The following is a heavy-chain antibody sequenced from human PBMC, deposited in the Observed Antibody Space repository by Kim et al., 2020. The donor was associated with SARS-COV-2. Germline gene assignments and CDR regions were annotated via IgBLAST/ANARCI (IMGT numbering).Heavy chain of an antibody. CDR2: VKHNGTED. D-gene: IGHD3-10*01. V-gene: IGHV3-7*05. J-gene: IGHJ3*01. Sequence: GGSLRLSCVGSGFGFSAFWMAWVRQAPGKGLEWVASVKHNGTEDTYADAVTGRFTIVKANPQRTLPLQMHSLSVDDTALSFCSVRRFLWSGATVGLAAF. CDR1: GFGFSAFW. CDR3: SVRRFLWSGATVGLAAF.